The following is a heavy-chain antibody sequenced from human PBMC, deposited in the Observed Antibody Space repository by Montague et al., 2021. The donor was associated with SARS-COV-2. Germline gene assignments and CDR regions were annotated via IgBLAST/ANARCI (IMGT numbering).Heavy chain of an antibody. CDR3: ARGNCSSTTCYRSLHY. Sequence: SETLSLTCTVHRGSFSGYSWTWIRNPPGTGLGWMGKSNHIGGGNSNPSLKLKGPISVDTSKNHFSLTLRLVTAADTAMYYYARGNCSSTTCYRSLHYWGQGTLVAVSS. J-gene: IGHJ4*02. V-gene: IGHV4-34*01. CDR1: RGSFSGYS. D-gene: IGHD2-2*01. CDR2: SNHIGGG.